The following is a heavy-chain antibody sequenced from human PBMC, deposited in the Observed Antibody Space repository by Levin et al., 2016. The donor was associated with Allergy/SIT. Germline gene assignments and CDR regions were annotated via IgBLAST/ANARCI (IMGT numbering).Heavy chain of an antibody. CDR3: ARREYTYHLH. Sequence: SEPCPSPAQSLVAPSPLILTTGGWVRQPPGKGLEWIGSVYYDGNTYYNPSLKSRVSISLDTSESQFSLRLSSVTVADTSLYYCARREYTYHLHWGQGILVTVSS. D-gene: IGHD3-10*01. V-gene: IGHV4-39*01. CDR1: VAPSPLILTT. CDR2: VYYDGNT. J-gene: IGHJ4*02.